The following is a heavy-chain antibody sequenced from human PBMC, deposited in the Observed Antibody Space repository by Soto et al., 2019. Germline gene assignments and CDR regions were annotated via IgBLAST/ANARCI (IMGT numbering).Heavy chain of an antibody. J-gene: IGHJ4*02. Sequence: SETLSLTCTVSGGSISSGDYYWSWIRQPPGKGLEWIGCIYYSGSTYYNPSLKSRVTISVDTSKNQFSLKLNSVTAADTAVYYCAGSIAAAGGAIRYFDYWGQGTLVTVSS. V-gene: IGHV4-39*01. D-gene: IGHD6-13*01. CDR2: IYYSGST. CDR1: GGSISSGDYY. CDR3: AGSIAAAGGAIRYFDY.